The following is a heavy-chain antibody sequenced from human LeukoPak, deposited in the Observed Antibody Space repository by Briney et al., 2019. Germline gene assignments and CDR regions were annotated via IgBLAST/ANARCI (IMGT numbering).Heavy chain of an antibody. V-gene: IGHV1-2*02. CDR2: INPNSGGT. CDR3: ARVLTYYDILTGPWGFDY. Sequence: ASVKVSCKASGYTFTAYYMHWVRQAPGQGLEWMGWINPNSGGTNYAQKFQGRVTMTRDTSISTAYMELSRLRSDDTAVYYCARVLTYYDILTGPWGFDYGGQGTLVTVSS. D-gene: IGHD3-9*01. CDR1: GYTFTAYY. J-gene: IGHJ4*02.